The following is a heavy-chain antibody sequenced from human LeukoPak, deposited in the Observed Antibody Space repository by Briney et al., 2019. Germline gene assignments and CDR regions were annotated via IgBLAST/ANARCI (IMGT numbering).Heavy chain of an antibody. CDR3: ARVSGTNYYYYGMDV. D-gene: IGHD1-26*01. V-gene: IGHV4-59*01. CDR2: IYYSGST. CDR1: GGSISNYY. J-gene: IGHJ6*02. Sequence: KPSETLSLTCTVSGGSISNYYWSWIRQPPGKGLEWIGYIYYSGSTNYNPSLKSRVTISVDTSKNQLSLKLSSVTAADTAVYYCARVSGTNYYYYGMDVWGQGTTVTVSS.